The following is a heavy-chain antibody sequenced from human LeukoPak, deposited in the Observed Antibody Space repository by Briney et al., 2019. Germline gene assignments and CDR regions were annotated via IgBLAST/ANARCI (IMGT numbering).Heavy chain of an antibody. D-gene: IGHD4-17*01. Sequence: PGGSLRLSCAASGFXFSDYYITWMRQAPGKGLEWVSYISSRSSYTNYADSVTGRFTISRDNAKNSLNLHMSSLRVEDTAVYYCERGLRSGADWFDAWGQGTLVRVFS. CDR2: ISSRSSYT. CDR3: ERGLRSGADWFDA. CDR1: GFXFSDYY. J-gene: IGHJ5*02. V-gene: IGHV3-11*05.